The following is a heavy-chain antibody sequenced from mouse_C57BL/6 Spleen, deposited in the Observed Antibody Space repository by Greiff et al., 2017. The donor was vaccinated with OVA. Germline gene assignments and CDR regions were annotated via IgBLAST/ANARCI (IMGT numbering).Heavy chain of an antibody. CDR2: IDPSDSYT. V-gene: IGHV1-59*01. D-gene: IGHD1-1*01. CDR3: AKYSHYYGSSYSWYFDV. Sequence: VQLQQPGAELVRPGTSVKLSCKASGYTFTSYWMHWVKQRPGQGLEWIGVIDPSDSYTNYNQKFKGKATLTVDTSSSTAYMQLSSLTSEDSAVYYCAKYSHYYGSSYSWYFDVWGTGTTVTVSS. CDR1: GYTFTSYW. J-gene: IGHJ1*03.